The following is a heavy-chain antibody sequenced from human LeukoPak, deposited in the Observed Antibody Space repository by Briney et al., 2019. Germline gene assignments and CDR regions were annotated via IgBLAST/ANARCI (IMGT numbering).Heavy chain of an antibody. J-gene: IGHJ4*02. V-gene: IGHV4-39*07. CDR3: ASWTRRDGYNFRDY. Sequence: PSETLSLTCTVSGGSISSSSYYWGWIRQPPGKGLEWIGSIYYSGSTYYNPSLKSRVTISVDTSKNQFSLKLSSVTAADTAVYYCASWTRRDGYNFRDYWGQGTLVTVSS. CDR2: IYYSGST. D-gene: IGHD5-24*01. CDR1: GGSISSSSYY.